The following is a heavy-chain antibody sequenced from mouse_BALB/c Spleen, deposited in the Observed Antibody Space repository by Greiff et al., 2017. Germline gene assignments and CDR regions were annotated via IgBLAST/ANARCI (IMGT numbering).Heavy chain of an antibody. D-gene: IGHD3-2*02. CDR2: INPSTGYT. V-gene: IGHV1-7*01. CDR3: ASRLFDY. CDR1: GYTFTSYW. J-gene: IGHJ2*01. Sequence: VQLQQSWAELAKPGASVKMSCKASGYTFTSYWMHWVKQRPGQGLEWIGYINPSTGYTEYNQKFKDKATLTADKSSSTAYMQLSSLTSEDSAVYYCASRLFDYWGQGTTLTVSS.